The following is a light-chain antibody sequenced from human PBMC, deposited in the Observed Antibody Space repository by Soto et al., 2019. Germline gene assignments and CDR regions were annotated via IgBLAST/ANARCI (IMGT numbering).Light chain of an antibody. CDR2: RAS. Sequence: EIVLTQSPGTLSLSPGERATLSCRASQTISSSFLAGYQQKPGQAPRLLIYRASRRAPGIPDRFSGSGSWTAGTLTISRLEPADFAVYYCHQFDSSPLDTFGPGTKVEIK. J-gene: IGKJ3*01. V-gene: IGKV3-20*01. CDR1: QTISSSF. CDR3: HQFDSSPLDT.